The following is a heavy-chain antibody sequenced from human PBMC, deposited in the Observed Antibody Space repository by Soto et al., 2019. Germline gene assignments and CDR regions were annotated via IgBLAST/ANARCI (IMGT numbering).Heavy chain of an antibody. V-gene: IGHV4-34*01. CDR1: GGSFSGYY. Sequence: PSETLSLTCAVYGGSFSGYYWSWIRQPPGKGLEWIGEINHSGSTNYNPSLKSRVTISVDTSKNQFSLKLSSVTAADTAVYYCAREGQGGYYGSGRNWFDPWGQGTLVT. J-gene: IGHJ5*02. CDR2: INHSGST. CDR3: AREGQGGYYGSGRNWFDP. D-gene: IGHD3-10*01.